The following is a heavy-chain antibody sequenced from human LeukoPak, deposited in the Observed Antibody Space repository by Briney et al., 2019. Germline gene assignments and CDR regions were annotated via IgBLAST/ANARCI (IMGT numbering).Heavy chain of an antibody. D-gene: IGHD2-2*01. CDR3: ARTMWPIKNRSGIVVVPAAAGFDY. Sequence: VASVKVSCKASGYTFTGYYMHWVRQAPGQGLEWMGWINPNSGGTNYAQKFQGRVTMTRDTSISTAYMELSRLRSDDTAVYYCARTMWPIKNRSGIVVVPAAAGFDYWGQGTLVTVSS. V-gene: IGHV1-2*02. CDR2: INPNSGGT. J-gene: IGHJ4*02. CDR1: GYTFTGYY.